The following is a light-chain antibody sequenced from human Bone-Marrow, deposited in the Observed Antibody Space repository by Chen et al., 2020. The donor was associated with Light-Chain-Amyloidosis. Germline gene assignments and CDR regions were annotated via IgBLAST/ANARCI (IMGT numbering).Light chain of an antibody. CDR1: SGSIATNY. J-gene: IGLJ3*02. CDR2: EDD. V-gene: IGLV6-57*01. Sequence: NFMLTQPHSVSESPGKTVIISCTRSSGSIATNYVQWYQQRPGSSPTTVIYEDDQRPSGFPDRFSGSIDRSSNSASLTISGLKTEDEADYYCQSYQGSSQGVFGGETKLTVL. CDR3: QSYQGSSQGV.